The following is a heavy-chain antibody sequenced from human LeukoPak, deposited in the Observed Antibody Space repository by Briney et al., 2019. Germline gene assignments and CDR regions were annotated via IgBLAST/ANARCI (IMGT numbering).Heavy chain of an antibody. V-gene: IGHV3-30*04. J-gene: IGHJ4*02. CDR3: ARDQLAYSGYDTLFDY. Sequence: GGPLRLSCAASGFTFNSYAIHWVRQAPGKGLEWVAVMSYDGSNKYYADSVKGRFTISRDNSKNTLYLQLNSLRPEDTAVYYCARDQLAYSGYDTLFDYWGQGTLVTVSS. D-gene: IGHD5-12*01. CDR1: GFTFNSYA. CDR2: MSYDGSNK.